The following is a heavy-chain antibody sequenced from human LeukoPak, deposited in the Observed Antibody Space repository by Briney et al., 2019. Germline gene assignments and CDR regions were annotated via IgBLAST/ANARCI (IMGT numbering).Heavy chain of an antibody. D-gene: IGHD4-23*01. CDR3: ARNSRVASTSGLNY. V-gene: IGHV1-69*13. CDR1: GYSFASYG. J-gene: IGHJ4*02. CDR2: ITPIFGAA. Sequence: SVKVSCTASGYSFASYGIIWVRQAPGQGLEWMGEITPIFGAANYAQTFQGRVTITADESTSTVFMELSSLRSDDTAFYYCARNSRVASTSGLNYWGQGTLVTVSS.